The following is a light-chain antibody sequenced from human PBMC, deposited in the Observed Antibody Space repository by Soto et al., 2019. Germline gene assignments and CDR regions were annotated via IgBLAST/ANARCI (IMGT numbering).Light chain of an antibody. Sequence: EIVLTQSPAILSMSPGERATLSCRASQSVSSYFAWYQQKPGQAPSLLIYDASNRATGVPARFSGSGSGTDFTLTISSLELEDFAVYYCQHRCCWPVTFGQGTKVEIK. J-gene: IGKJ1*01. V-gene: IGKV3-11*01. CDR3: QHRCCWPVT. CDR1: QSVSSY. CDR2: DAS.